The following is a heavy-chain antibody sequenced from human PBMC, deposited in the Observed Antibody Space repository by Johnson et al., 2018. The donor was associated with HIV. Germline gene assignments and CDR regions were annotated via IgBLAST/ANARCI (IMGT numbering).Heavy chain of an antibody. J-gene: IGHJ3*02. CDR2: IRYDGTNK. V-gene: IGHV3-33*01. Sequence: QVQLVESGGGVVQPGRSLRLSCAASEFTFSSYDMHWVRQAPGKGLEWVTFIRYDGTNKYYADSVKGRFTISRDNSKNSLYLQMNSLRAEDTAVYYCAREGILWFGELFLGMGIWGQGTMVIVSS. CDR3: AREGILWFGELFLGMGI. CDR1: EFTFSSYD. D-gene: IGHD3-10*01.